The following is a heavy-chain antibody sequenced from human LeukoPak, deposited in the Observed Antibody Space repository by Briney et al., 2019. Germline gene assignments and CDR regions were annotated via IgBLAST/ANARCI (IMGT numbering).Heavy chain of an antibody. J-gene: IGHJ4*02. V-gene: IGHV3-9*01. CDR2: ISWNSGSI. CDR1: GFTFDDYA. D-gene: IGHD6-13*01. CDR3: AKDRAYSSSWYVHFNYFDY. Sequence: PGRSLRLSCAASGFTFDDYAMHWVRPAPGKGLEWVSGISWNSGSIGYADSVKGRFTISRDNAKNSLYLQMNSLRAEETALYYCAKDRAYSSSWYVHFNYFDYWGQGTLVTVSS.